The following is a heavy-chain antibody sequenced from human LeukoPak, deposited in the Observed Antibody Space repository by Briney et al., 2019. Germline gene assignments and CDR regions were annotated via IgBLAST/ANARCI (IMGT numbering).Heavy chain of an antibody. Sequence: GASVKVSCKASGYTFTSYDINWVRQATGQGLEWMGWMNPNSGNTGYAQKFQGRVTMTRNTSISTAYMELSSLRSEDAAVYYCARGGGFDWPHYYYYYYGMDVWGQGTTVTVSS. V-gene: IGHV1-8*01. CDR3: ARGGGFDWPHYYYYYYGMDV. CDR1: GYTFTSYD. CDR2: MNPNSGNT. J-gene: IGHJ6*02. D-gene: IGHD3-9*01.